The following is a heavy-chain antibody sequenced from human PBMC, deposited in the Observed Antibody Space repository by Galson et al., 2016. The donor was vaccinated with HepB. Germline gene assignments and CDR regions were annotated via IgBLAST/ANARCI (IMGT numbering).Heavy chain of an antibody. CDR3: VKRGQERSFDY. V-gene: IGHV3-64D*06. D-gene: IGHD1-26*01. J-gene: IGHJ4*02. CDR1: GLTFSSYA. Sequence: SLRPSCADSGLTFSSYAMYWVRQAPGKRLEYVSAISSNGGSTYYADSVKGRFTISRDNSKNTQYLQMSSMRAEDTAVYYCVKRGQERSFDYWGQGTLVTVSS. CDR2: ISSNGGST.